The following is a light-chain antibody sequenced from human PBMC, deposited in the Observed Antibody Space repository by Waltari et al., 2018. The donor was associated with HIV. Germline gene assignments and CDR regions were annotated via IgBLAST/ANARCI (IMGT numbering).Light chain of an antibody. Sequence: DIQMTPSPSSLSASVGDRVTITCRASQSISNYLNWYQQKPGKAPKLLISAASSLQSGVPSRFSGSGSGTDFTLTISSLQPEDFATYYCQQSYTTPRTFGQGTKVEIK. CDR3: QQSYTTPRT. CDR2: AAS. V-gene: IGKV1-39*01. CDR1: QSISNY. J-gene: IGKJ1*01.